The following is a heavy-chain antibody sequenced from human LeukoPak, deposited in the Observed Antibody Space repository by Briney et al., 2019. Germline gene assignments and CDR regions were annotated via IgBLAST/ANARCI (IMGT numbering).Heavy chain of an antibody. Sequence: GASVKVSCKASGYTFTSYGISWVRQAPGQGLEWMGWISAYNGNTNYAQKLQGRVTMTTDTSTSTAYMELRSLRSDDTAAYYCARDTYYDFWSGYYSFDYWGQGTLVTVSS. J-gene: IGHJ4*02. D-gene: IGHD3-3*01. CDR1: GYTFTSYG. CDR3: ARDTYYDFWSGYYSFDY. CDR2: ISAYNGNT. V-gene: IGHV1-18*01.